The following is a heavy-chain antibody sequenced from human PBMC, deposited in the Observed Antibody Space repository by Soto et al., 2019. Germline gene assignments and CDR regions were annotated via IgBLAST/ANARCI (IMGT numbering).Heavy chain of an antibody. V-gene: IGHV3-23*01. J-gene: IGHJ4*02. CDR1: GFTFSSYT. CDR2: ISGSGGST. Sequence: PGGSLRLSCAASGFTFSSYTMSWVRQAPRKGLEWVSAISGSGGSTYYADSVKGRFTISRDNSKNTLYLQMNSLRAEDTAVYYCAKDSSGYPGGYFDYWGQGTLVTSPQ. D-gene: IGHD3-22*01. CDR3: AKDSSGYPGGYFDY.